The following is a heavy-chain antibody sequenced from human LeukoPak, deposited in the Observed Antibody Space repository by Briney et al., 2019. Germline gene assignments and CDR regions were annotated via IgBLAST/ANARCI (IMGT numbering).Heavy chain of an antibody. V-gene: IGHV3-48*03. J-gene: IGHJ3*02. CDR1: GFTFSSYE. CDR2: ISSSGSTI. Sequence: GGSLRLSCADPGFTFSSYEMNWVRQAPGKGLEWVSYISSSGSTIYSADSVKGRFTISRENAKNSLYLKMNSLRAEDTAVYYCARDYEYYDFWSGYYTVAFDIWGQGTMVTVSS. D-gene: IGHD3-3*01. CDR3: ARDYEYYDFWSGYYTVAFDI.